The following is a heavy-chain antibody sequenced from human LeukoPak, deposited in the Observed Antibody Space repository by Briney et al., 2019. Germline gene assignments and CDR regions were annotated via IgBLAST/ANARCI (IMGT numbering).Heavy chain of an antibody. Sequence: PSETLSLTCTVSGGSISSDYWSWIRQPPGKGLEWIGYIYNSGSTNYNPSLKSRVTLSLDTSKNQFSLKLTSVTAADTAVYYCARGGDYDSSGYPKDWGQGTLVTVSS. CDR1: GGSISSDY. D-gene: IGHD3-22*01. CDR2: IYNSGST. V-gene: IGHV4-59*12. CDR3: ARGGDYDSSGYPKD. J-gene: IGHJ4*02.